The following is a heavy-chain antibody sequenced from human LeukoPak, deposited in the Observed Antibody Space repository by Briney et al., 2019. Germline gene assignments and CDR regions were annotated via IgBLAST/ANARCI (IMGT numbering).Heavy chain of an antibody. CDR2: ISGSGGST. Sequence: GGSLRLSCAASGFTFSTYGMNWVRQAPGKGLEWVSAISGSGGSTYYADSVKGRSTISRDNSKNTLYLQMNSLRAEDTVVYYCASRITVPDPGGFDYWGQGTLVTVSS. V-gene: IGHV3-23*01. D-gene: IGHD6-19*01. CDR1: GFTFSTYG. J-gene: IGHJ4*02. CDR3: ASRITVPDPGGFDY.